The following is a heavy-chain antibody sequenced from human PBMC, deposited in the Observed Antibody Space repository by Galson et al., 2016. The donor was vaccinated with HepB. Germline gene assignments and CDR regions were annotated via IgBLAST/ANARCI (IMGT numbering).Heavy chain of an antibody. Sequence: SLRLSCAASGFTFSDYYMSWIRQAPGKGLEWVSYISDSSSHYTNYADSVRGRFTISRDNAKNSLYLQMNSLRAEDTAVYYCARAVDTTLEVPFDYWGLGTLVTVSS. D-gene: IGHD5-18*01. J-gene: IGHJ4*02. CDR2: ISDSSSHYT. CDR1: GFTFSDYY. CDR3: ARAVDTTLEVPFDY. V-gene: IGHV3-11*06.